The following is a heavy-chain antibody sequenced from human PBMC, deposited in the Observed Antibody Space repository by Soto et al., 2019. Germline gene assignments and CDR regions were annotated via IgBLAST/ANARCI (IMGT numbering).Heavy chain of an antibody. J-gene: IGHJ6*02. D-gene: IGHD3-10*01. Sequence: ASVKVSCKASGYTFTGYYMHWVRQAPGQGLEWMGWINPNSGGTNYAQKFQGWVTMTRDTSISTAYMELSRLRSDDTAVYYCAREGAYMVRGVIIIDYYYYDMDVWGQGTTVTVSS. CDR3: AREGAYMVRGVIIIDYYYYDMDV. CDR2: INPNSGGT. V-gene: IGHV1-2*04. CDR1: GYTFTGYY.